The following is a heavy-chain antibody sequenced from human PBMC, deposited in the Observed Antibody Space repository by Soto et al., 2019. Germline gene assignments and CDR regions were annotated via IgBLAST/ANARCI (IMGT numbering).Heavy chain of an antibody. Sequence: ASVKVSCKASGYTFTGYYMHWVRQAPGEGLEWMGWINPNSGGTNYAQKFQGWVTMTRDTSISTAYMELSRLRSDDTAVYYCARECGKYCSSTSFGNYYYYYGMDVWGQGTTVTVSS. V-gene: IGHV1-2*04. J-gene: IGHJ6*02. D-gene: IGHD2-2*01. CDR3: ARECGKYCSSTSFGNYYYYYGMDV. CDR1: GYTFTGYY. CDR2: INPNSGGT.